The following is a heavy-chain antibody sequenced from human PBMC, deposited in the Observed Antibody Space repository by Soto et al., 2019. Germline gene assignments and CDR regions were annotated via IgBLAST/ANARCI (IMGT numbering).Heavy chain of an antibody. CDR2: IYYSGTT. V-gene: IGHV4-28*01. CDR1: GYSISSSNW. CDR3: XXXXXXXXXXX. J-gene: IGHJ4*02. Sequence: QVQLQESGPGLVKPSDTLSLTCAVSGYSISSSNWWGWIRQPPGKGLEWIGYIYYSGTTYYNPSLKSRVTMSVDTSKNQFSLKLTSVXXXXXXXXXXXXXXXXXXXXXXGQGTLVTVSS.